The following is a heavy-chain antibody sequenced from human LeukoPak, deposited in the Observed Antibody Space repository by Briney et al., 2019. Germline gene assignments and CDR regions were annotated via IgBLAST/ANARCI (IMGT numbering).Heavy chain of an antibody. D-gene: IGHD3-3*01. Sequence: ASVKVSCKASGYTFTSYGISWVRQAPGQGLEWMGWISAYNGNTNYAQKFQGRVTITADESTSTAYMELSSLRSEDTAVYYCARAGGSYYDFWSGYYKVPGPIYYYYGMDVWGQGTTVTVSS. J-gene: IGHJ6*02. CDR1: GYTFTSYG. CDR3: ARAGGSYYDFWSGYYKVPGPIYYYYGMDV. CDR2: ISAYNGNT. V-gene: IGHV1-18*01.